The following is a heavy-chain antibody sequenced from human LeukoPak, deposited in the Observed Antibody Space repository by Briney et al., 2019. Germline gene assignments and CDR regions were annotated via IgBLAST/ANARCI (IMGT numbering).Heavy chain of an antibody. CDR3: TKAGSYGDYSFDY. J-gene: IGHJ4*02. D-gene: IGHD4-17*01. CDR2: ISYDGSNK. V-gene: IGHV3-30*18. Sequence: LAGGSLRLSCAASGFTVSSNYMSWVRQAPGKGLEWVAFISYDGSNKYHADSVKSRFTISRDNSKNTLYLQMSSLRGEDTAVYYCTKAGSYGDYSFDYWGQGTLVTVSS. CDR1: GFTVSSNY.